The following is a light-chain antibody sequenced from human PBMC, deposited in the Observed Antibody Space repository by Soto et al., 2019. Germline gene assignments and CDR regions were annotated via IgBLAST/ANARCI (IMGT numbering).Light chain of an antibody. J-gene: IGLJ2*01. CDR3: QSYDSSLSGVV. Sequence: QSVLTQPPSVSGAPGQRVTISCTGSSSNIGAGYDVHWYQQLPETAPKLLIYGNSNRPSGVPDRFSGSKSGTSASLAITGLQAEDEADYYCQSYDSSLSGVVFSGGTQLTVL. CDR2: GNS. CDR1: SSNIGAGYD. V-gene: IGLV1-40*01.